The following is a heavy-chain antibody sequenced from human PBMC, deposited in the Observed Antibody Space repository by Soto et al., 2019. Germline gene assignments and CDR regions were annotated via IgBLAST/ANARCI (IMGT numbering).Heavy chain of an antibody. J-gene: IGHJ4*02. Sequence: ASVKVSCKASGYTFTSYRISWVRQAPGQGLEWMGWISAYNGNTNYAQKLQGRVTMTTDTSTSTAYMELGSLRSDDTAVYYCARGNYYGSGSYYPFDYWGQGTLVTVSS. CDR2: ISAYNGNT. D-gene: IGHD3-10*01. V-gene: IGHV1-18*01. CDR3: ARGNYYGSGSYYPFDY. CDR1: GYTFTSYR.